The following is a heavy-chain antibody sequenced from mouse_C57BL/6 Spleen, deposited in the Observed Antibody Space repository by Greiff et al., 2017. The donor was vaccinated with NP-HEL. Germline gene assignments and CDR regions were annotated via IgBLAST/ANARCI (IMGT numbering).Heavy chain of an antibody. CDR3: ARSESNSPMDY. J-gene: IGHJ4*01. D-gene: IGHD2-5*01. CDR1: GYTFTDYY. CDR2: INPNNGGT. Sequence: EVQLQQSGPELVKPGASVKISCKASGYTFTDYYMNWVKQSHGKSLEWIGDINPNNGGTSYNQKFKGKATLTVDKSSSTAYMELRSLTSEDSAVYYCARSESNSPMDYWGQGTSVTVSS. V-gene: IGHV1-26*01.